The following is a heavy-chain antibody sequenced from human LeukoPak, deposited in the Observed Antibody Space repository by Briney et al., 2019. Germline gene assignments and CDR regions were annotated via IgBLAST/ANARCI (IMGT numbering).Heavy chain of an antibody. CDR3: ARRPLYYVWGSYRLNRFDP. CDR1: GGSFSGYY. D-gene: IGHD3-16*02. V-gene: IGHV4-34*01. J-gene: IGHJ5*02. CDR2: IYYSGST. Sequence: SETLSLTCAVYGGSFSGYYWGWIRQPPGKGLEWIGSIYYSGSTYYNPSLKSRVTISVDTSKNQFSLKLSSVTAADTAVYYCARRPLYYVWGSYRLNRFDPWGQGTLVTVSS.